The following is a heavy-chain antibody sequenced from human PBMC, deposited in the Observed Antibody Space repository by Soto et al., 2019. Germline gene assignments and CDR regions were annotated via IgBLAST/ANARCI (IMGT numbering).Heavy chain of an antibody. Sequence: GESLKTSCRGSGYSFTTHWIGWVRQMAGKGLEWMGIIYPGDYDTRYSPSFQGQVTISADKSISTAYLQWSSLKASGTAMYYCATLVKNGNDYWGQGTLVTVSS. V-gene: IGHV5-51*01. CDR1: GYSFTTHW. D-gene: IGHD1-1*01. J-gene: IGHJ4*02. CDR3: ATLVKNGNDY. CDR2: IYPGDYDT.